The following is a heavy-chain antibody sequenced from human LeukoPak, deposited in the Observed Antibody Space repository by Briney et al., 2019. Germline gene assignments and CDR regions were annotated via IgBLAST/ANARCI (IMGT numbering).Heavy chain of an antibody. V-gene: IGHV3-66*01. CDR2: IYGSTSA. J-gene: IGHJ4*02. Sequence: GGSLRLSCAASGFTVSSNYINWVRQAPGKGLEWVSLIYGSTSADYADSVKGRFTISRDTSMNTVYLQMNSLRPEDTAVYYCARLNFGDDYWGQGTLVTVSS. CDR1: GFTVSSNY. D-gene: IGHD4-17*01. CDR3: ARLNFGDDY.